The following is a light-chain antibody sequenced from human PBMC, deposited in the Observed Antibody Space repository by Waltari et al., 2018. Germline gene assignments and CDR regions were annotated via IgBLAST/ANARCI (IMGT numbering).Light chain of an antibody. V-gene: IGLV2-14*01. CDR1: SSDVGGYNY. J-gene: IGLJ1*01. CDR2: EVS. CDR3: SSYTSSSPYV. Sequence: QSALTQPASVSGSPGQSITISCTGTSSDVGGYNYVSWYQQHPGKAPKLMIYEVSNRPSGFSNRFSVSKSGNTASLTISGLQAEDEADYYCSSYTSSSPYVFGTGTKVTVL.